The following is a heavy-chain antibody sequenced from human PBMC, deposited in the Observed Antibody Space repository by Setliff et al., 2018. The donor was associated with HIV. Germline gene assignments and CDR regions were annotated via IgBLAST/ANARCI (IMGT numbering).Heavy chain of an antibody. Sequence: PGGSLRLSCSASGFTLKNTWMHWVRQAPGKGLMWVARVDTDGSGTSYADFVKGRFTISRDNAKNTLYLQMNTLRVEDTAVYYCATVFEVWGQGTMVTVSS. CDR2: VDTDGSGT. V-gene: IGHV3-74*01. CDR1: GFTLKNTW. J-gene: IGHJ3*01. CDR3: ATVFEV.